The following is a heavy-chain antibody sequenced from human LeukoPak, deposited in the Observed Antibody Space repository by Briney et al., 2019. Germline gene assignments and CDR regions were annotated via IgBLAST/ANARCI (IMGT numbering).Heavy chain of an antibody. CDR1: GFIFSNLW. J-gene: IGHJ4*02. Sequence: GGSLRLSCATSGFIFSNLWMSWVRQAPGKGLEWVANIKQDGSERNYVASVKGRFTISRDNAKNSLYLQMDSLRAEDTAVYYCAKDLSGTLTYWGQGTLVTVSS. CDR2: IKQDGSER. CDR3: AKDLSGTLTY. D-gene: IGHD1-26*01. V-gene: IGHV3-7*03.